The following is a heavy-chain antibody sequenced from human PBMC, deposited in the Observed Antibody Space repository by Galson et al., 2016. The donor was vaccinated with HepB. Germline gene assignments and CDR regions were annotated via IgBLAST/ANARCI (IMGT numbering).Heavy chain of an antibody. V-gene: IGHV3-74*03. CDR2: INNDGRST. CDR1: GFTFSSYW. CDR3: VRDVGYSSNYMWSKYFDP. Sequence: SLRLSCAASGFTFSSYWMHWVRQVPGKGLVWVSSINNDGRSTKYADSVNGRFTISRDNAKKTVSLHVDSLGAEDTAVYYCVRDVGYSSNYMWSKYFDPWGQGTPVTVSS. J-gene: IGHJ5*02. D-gene: IGHD2-2*01.